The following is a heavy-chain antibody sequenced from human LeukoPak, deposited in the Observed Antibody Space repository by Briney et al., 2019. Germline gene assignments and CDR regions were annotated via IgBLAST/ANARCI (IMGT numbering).Heavy chain of an antibody. CDR3: ARGDTYYYYMDV. Sequence: SETLSLTCIVSGDSIRDYYWTWIRPPPGKGLEWIGYIFYSERNNYNPSLKSRVTISLDTSKNQFSLKLRSVTAADTAVYYCARGDTYYYYMDVWGKGTTVTVSS. V-gene: IGHV4-59*01. CDR2: IFYSERN. CDR1: GDSIRDYY. J-gene: IGHJ6*03.